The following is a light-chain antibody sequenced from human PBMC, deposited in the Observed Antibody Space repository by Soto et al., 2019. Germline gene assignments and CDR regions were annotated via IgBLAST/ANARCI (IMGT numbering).Light chain of an antibody. Sequence: QSVLTQPPSASGTPGQRVTISCSGSSSNLGGNTVNWDQQLPGTAPKLLIHGDTLRPSGVPDRFSGSKSGTSASLAISGLQSEDEAEYYCATWDDSLNGVLFGGGTKLTVL. CDR3: ATWDDSLNGVL. CDR1: SSNLGGNT. CDR2: GDT. V-gene: IGLV1-44*01. J-gene: IGLJ2*01.